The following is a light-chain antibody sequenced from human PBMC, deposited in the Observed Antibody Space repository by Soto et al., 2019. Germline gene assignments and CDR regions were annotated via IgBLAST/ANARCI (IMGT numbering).Light chain of an antibody. CDR2: LGS. CDR3: MQALQTPLT. V-gene: IGKV2-28*01. CDR1: QSLLHRNGYNY. Sequence: DIVMTQSPLSLPVTPGEPASISCRSSQSLLHRNGYNYLDWYLQKPGQSPQLLIYLGSNRASGVPDRFSGSGSGTDFTLKISRVEAEDVGVYHCMQALQTPLTFGGGTKVEIK. J-gene: IGKJ4*01.